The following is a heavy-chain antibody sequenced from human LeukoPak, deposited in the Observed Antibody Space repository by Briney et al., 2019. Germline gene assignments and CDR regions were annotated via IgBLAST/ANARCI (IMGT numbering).Heavy chain of an antibody. CDR1: GYSFTSYW. V-gene: IGHV5-51*01. J-gene: IGHJ6*03. CDR2: IYPGDSDT. CDR3: ARHRKSIAARNYYYYMDV. Sequence: GESLKITCKGSGYSFTSYWIGWVRQMPGKGLEWMGIIYPGDSDTRYSPSFQGQVTISADKSISTAYLQWSSLKASDTAMYYCARHRKSIAARNYYYYMDVWGKGTTVTVSS. D-gene: IGHD6-6*01.